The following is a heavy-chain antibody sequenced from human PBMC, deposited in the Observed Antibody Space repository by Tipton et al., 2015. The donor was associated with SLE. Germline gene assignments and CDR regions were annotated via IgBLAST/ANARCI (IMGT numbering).Heavy chain of an antibody. V-gene: IGHV4-59*08. D-gene: IGHD3-3*01. CDR1: GGSINNFH. CDR3: ARQGGEWLFYYYGMDV. Sequence: TLSLTCTVSGGSINNFHWSWIRQPPGKGLEWIGYIYYSGSTNYNPSLKSRVTISVDTSKNQFSLKLSSVTAADTAVYYCARQGGEWLFYYYGMDVWGQGTTVTVSS. J-gene: IGHJ6*02. CDR2: IYYSGST.